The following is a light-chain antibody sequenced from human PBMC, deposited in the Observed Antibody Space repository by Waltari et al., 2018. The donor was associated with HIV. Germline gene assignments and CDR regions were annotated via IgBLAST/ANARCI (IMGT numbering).Light chain of an antibody. Sequence: DIQFTQSPSFLSASVGDRVTIPCRASQGISRYLAWYQQKPGKVPKLLIYGASTLQSGVPSRFSGSGSGTEFTLTINSLQPEDFATYYCQQVNSYPVTFGQGTKLEIK. J-gene: IGKJ2*01. CDR3: QQVNSYPVT. V-gene: IGKV1-9*01. CDR1: QGISRY. CDR2: GAS.